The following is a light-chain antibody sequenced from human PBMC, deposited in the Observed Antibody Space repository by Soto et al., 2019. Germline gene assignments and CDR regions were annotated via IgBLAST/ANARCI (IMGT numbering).Light chain of an antibody. CDR1: PSVTNF. V-gene: IGKV3-11*01. CDR3: QQRTIWPPVT. CDR2: GAF. Sequence: EIVLTQSPATLSLSPGERATLSCRASPSVTNFLAWYQQKPGQAPRLLIYGAFNRATGIPARFSGSGSGTDFPLTISSLKPEVSAIYSCQQRTIWPPVTFGQGTRLEIQ. J-gene: IGKJ5*01.